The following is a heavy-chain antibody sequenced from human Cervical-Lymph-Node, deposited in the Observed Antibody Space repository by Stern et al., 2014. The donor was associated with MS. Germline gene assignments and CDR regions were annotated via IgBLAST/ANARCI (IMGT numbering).Heavy chain of an antibody. D-gene: IGHD5-18*01. CDR1: GYSFSNYW. J-gene: IGHJ4*02. V-gene: IGHV5-51*03. CDR3: ATAPPRGYTYGNFDY. Sequence: VQLVQSGTEVKKPGESLKISCKGSGYSFSNYWIGWVRQMPGQGLEWIGIIYPGDSDTRYSPSFQGQVTISADKSINTAYLQWSSLKASDAAIYYCATAPPRGYTYGNFDYWGQGTLVTVSS. CDR2: IYPGDSDT.